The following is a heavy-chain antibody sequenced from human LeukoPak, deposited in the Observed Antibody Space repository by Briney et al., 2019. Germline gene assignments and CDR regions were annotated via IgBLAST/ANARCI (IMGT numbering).Heavy chain of an antibody. CDR3: ARSRGYSYVLDFDY. CDR1: GGSISSSSYY. CDR2: IYYSGST. J-gene: IGHJ4*02. V-gene: IGHV4-39*01. D-gene: IGHD5-18*01. Sequence: SETLSLTCTVSGGSISSSSYYWGWIRQPPGRGLEWIGIIYYSGSTYSNPSLKSRVTISVDTSKNQFSLRLTSVTAADTAVYYCARSRGYSYVLDFDYWGQGTLVTVSS.